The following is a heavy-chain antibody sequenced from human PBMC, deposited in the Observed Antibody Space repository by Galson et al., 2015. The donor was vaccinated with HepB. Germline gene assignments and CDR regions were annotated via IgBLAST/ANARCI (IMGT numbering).Heavy chain of an antibody. CDR1: GFTFSSYG. Sequence: SLRLSCAASGFTFSSYGMHWVRQAPGKGLEWVAVISYDGSNKYYADSVKGRFTISRDNSKNTLYLQMNSLRAEDTAVYYCAVNFGLDYWGQGTLVTVSS. V-gene: IGHV3-30*03. D-gene: IGHD3-10*01. J-gene: IGHJ4*02. CDR2: ISYDGSNK. CDR3: AVNFGLDY.